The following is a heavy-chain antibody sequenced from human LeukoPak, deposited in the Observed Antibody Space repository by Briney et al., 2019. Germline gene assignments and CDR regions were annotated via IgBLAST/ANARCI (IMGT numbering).Heavy chain of an antibody. Sequence: SETLSLTCTVSGGSISSYYWSWIRQPAGKGLEWIGRIYTSGSTNYNPSLKSRVTISVDKSKNQFSLKLGSVTAADTAVYYCAREKVSYQLTPYYFDYWGQGTLVTVSS. D-gene: IGHD2-2*01. CDR2: IYTSGST. CDR3: AREKVSYQLTPYYFDY. J-gene: IGHJ4*02. V-gene: IGHV4-4*07. CDR1: GGSISSYY.